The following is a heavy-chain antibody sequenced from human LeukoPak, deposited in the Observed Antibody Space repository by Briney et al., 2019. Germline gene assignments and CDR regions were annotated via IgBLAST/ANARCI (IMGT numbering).Heavy chain of an antibody. CDR1: GYTFTSYY. V-gene: IGHV1-46*01. Sequence: AASVTVSCTASGYTFTSYYMHGVRQAPGQGLEWMGIINPSGGSTSYAQKFQGRVTMTRDTSTSTVYMELSSLRSEDTAVYYCARDFLPAAPFDYWGQGTLVTVSS. CDR3: ARDFLPAAPFDY. D-gene: IGHD2-2*01. CDR2: INPSGGST. J-gene: IGHJ4*02.